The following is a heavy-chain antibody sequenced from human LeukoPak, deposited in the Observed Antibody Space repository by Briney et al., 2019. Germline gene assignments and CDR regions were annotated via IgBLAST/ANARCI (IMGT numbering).Heavy chain of an antibody. J-gene: IGHJ5*02. V-gene: IGHV1-69*04. Sequence: ASVKVSCKASGGTFSSYTISWVRQAPGQGLEWMGRIIPILGIANYAQKFQGRVTITADKSTSTAYMELSSLRSEDTAVYYCAREVRAVVAATESSWFHPWGQGTLVTVSS. D-gene: IGHD2-15*01. CDR3: AREVRAVVAATESSWFHP. CDR1: GGTFSSYT. CDR2: IIPILGIA.